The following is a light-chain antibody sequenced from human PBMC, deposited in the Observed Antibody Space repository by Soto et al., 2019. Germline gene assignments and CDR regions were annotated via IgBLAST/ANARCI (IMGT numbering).Light chain of an antibody. Sequence: EIVMTQSPATLSXXXXXXXXXXXRASQTVSSNLAWYQQKPGQAPRLLIYGASTRATGVPARFSGSGSGTEFTLTLSSLQSEDFAVYYCQQYNNWWTFGQGTKVDIK. CDR1: QTVSSN. J-gene: IGKJ1*01. V-gene: IGKV3-15*01. CDR3: QQYNNWWT. CDR2: GAS.